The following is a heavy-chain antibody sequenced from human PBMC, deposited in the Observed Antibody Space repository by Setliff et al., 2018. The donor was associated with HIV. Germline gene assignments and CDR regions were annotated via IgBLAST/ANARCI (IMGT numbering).Heavy chain of an antibody. V-gene: IGHV3-30*04. CDR1: GFTFSNYA. CDR3: ARGGQGDLLYWYFDL. CDR2: ISYDGTKE. D-gene: IGHD2-21*02. J-gene: IGHJ2*01. Sequence: PGGSLRLSCAASGFTFSNYAMHWVRQAPGKGLEWVAVISYDGTKEYYADSVKGRFTISRDNSKNTLYLQMNSLRAEDTAVYYCARGGQGDLLYWYFDLWGRGTLVTVSS.